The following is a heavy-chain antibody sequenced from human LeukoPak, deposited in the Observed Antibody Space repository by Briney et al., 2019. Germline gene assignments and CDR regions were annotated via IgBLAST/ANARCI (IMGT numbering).Heavy chain of an antibody. D-gene: IGHD6-19*01. CDR1: GFTFSSYA. J-gene: IGHJ4*02. V-gene: IGHV3-23*01. Sequence: GGSLRLSCAASGFTFSSYAMSWVRQAPGKGLEWVSAISGSGGSTYYADSVKGRFTISRDNAKNSLYLQMNSLRAEDTAVYYCARGSGWLYFDYWGQGTLVTVSS. CDR3: ARGSGWLYFDY. CDR2: ISGSGGST.